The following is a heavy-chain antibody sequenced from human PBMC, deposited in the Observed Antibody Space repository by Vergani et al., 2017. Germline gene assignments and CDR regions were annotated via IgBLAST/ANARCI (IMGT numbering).Heavy chain of an antibody. CDR3: AKHFRGWGIDY. CDR2: IQFDGSNQ. V-gene: IGHV3-30*02. J-gene: IGHJ4*02. Sequence: QVQLVESGGGVVQRGGCLRLSCATSGFTLSNYDMQGIRQGPGKGLEFVAFIQFDGSNQYYADSVKGRFTLSRDFSKNSLYLQMNSLRTDDTATYYCAKHFRGWGIDYWGQGTKVIVS. D-gene: IGHD3-16*01. CDR1: GFTLSNYD.